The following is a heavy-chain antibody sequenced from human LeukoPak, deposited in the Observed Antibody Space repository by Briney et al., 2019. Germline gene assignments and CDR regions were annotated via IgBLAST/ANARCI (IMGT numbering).Heavy chain of an antibody. D-gene: IGHD6-19*01. J-gene: IGHJ4*02. CDR3: ARVSSGRPFDY. CDR1: GGSFSGYY. Sequence: SETLSLTCAVYGGSFSGYYWSWIRQPPGKGLEWIGEINHSGSANYNPSLKSRVTISVDTSKSQFSLKLSSVTAADTAVYYCARVSSGRPFDYWGQGTLVTVSS. CDR2: INHSGSA. V-gene: IGHV4-34*01.